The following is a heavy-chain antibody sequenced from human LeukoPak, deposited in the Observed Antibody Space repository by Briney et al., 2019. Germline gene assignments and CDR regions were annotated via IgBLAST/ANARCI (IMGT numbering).Heavy chain of an antibody. CDR1: GFTFSSYS. CDR3: AREYDSSGYYSYFFY. J-gene: IGHJ4*02. D-gene: IGHD3-22*01. CDR2: ISSSSSYI. V-gene: IGHV3-21*01. Sequence: GGSLRLSCAASGFTFSSYSMNWVRQAPGKGLEWVSSISSSSSYIYYADSVKGRFTISRDNAKNPLYLQMNSLRAEDTAVYYCAREYDSSGYYSYFFYWGQGTLVTVSS.